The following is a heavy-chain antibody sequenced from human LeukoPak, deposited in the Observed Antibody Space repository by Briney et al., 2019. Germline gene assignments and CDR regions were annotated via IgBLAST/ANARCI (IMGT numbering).Heavy chain of an antibody. V-gene: IGHV3-30*02. J-gene: IGHJ4*02. CDR1: GFTFSSYG. D-gene: IGHD2-2*01. CDR3: AKGSEYQLLLWYFDY. CDR2: IRYDGSNK. Sequence: GGSLRLSCAASGFTFSSYGMRWVRQAPGKGLEWVAFIRYDGSNKYYADSVKGRFTISRDNSKNTLYLQMNSLRAEDTAVYYCAKGSEYQLLLWYFDYWGQGTLVTVSS.